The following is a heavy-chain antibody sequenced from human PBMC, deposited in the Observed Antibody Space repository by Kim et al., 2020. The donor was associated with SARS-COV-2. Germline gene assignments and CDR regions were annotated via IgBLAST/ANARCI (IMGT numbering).Heavy chain of an antibody. CDR2: IYDGGIGSTT. CDR3: ARGRDGCDS. J-gene: IGHJ4*02. V-gene: IGHV3-66*01. CDR1: GFSVSGTY. Sequence: GGSLRLSCEASGFSVSGTYMTWVRQAPGKGLDWVSVIYDGGIGSTTYYADSVRARFTISRDSSKNTVYLQMNSLTAEDTGVYYCARGRDGCDSWGRGTLVTVSS. D-gene: IGHD6-19*01.